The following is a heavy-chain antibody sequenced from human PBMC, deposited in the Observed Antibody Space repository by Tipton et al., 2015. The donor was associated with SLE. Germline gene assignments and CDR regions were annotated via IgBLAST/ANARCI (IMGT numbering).Heavy chain of an antibody. D-gene: IGHD3-16*02. V-gene: IGHV4-31*11. CDR2: IYYSGST. Sequence: TLSLTCAVSGGSINSGGYYWSWIRQHPGKGLEWIGYIYYSGSTYYNPSLKSRVSISMDTSKNQFSLKLSSVTAADTAVYYCARWKSFFYYMDVWGKGTTVTVSS. CDR1: GGSINSGGYY. J-gene: IGHJ6*03. CDR3: ARWKSFFYYMDV.